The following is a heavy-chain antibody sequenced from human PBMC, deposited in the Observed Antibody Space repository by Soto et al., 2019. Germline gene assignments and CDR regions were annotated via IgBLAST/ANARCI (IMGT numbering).Heavy chain of an antibody. D-gene: IGHD3-9*01. CDR3: ARNDHLRCFVDCYSDFDV. V-gene: IGHV4-34*02. Sequence: QVQLQQWGTGLVKPSETLSLTCEVHGEAFSGYYWAWLRQTPGRGLEWIGEINNSGQESTNSFLAWQVSLCAYPSKKQFSFKVSVVTVAYTDVYYCARNDHLRCFVDCYSDFDVWGRGTPVTVSS. J-gene: IGHJ2*01. CDR2: INNSGQE. CDR1: GEAFSGYY.